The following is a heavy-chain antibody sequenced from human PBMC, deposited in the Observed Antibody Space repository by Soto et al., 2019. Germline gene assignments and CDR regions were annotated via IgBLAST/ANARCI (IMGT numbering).Heavy chain of an antibody. V-gene: IGHV1-18*01. Sequence: QVHLVQSGAEVKKPGASVKVSCKASGYTFTSYGITWVRQDPGQGLEWMGWISAHNGNTDYAQKRPVKVIVTRSTSTSTAYMELRSLRSEGTGVYVCARAAYGDFRGQ. J-gene: IGHJ4*02. CDR2: ISAHNGNT. CDR1: GYTFTSYG. D-gene: IGHD2-21*01. CDR3: ARAAYGDF.